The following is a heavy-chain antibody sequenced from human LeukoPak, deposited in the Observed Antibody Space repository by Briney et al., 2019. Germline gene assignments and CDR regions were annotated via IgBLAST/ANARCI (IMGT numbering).Heavy chain of an antibody. V-gene: IGHV3-43*01. CDR1: GFTFDDYT. Sequence: PGGSLRLSCAASGFTFDDYTMHWVRQAPGKGLEWVSLISWDGGSTYYADSVKGRFTISRDNSKNSLYLQMNSLRTEDTALYYRAKDRYYDSSGYYDYWGQGTLVTVSS. CDR2: ISWDGGST. CDR3: AKDRYYDSSGYYDY. D-gene: IGHD3-22*01. J-gene: IGHJ4*02.